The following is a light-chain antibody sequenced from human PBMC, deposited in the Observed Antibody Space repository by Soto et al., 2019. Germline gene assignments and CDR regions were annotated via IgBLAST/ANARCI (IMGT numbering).Light chain of an antibody. Sequence: EIVMTQSPATLSVSPGERATLSCRASQSVSSNLAWYQQKPGQAPRLLMYGASTRATGIPDRFSGSGSGSDFTLIISRLEPEDFAVYFCQQYGVSPQSFGPGTKVDI. CDR2: GAS. CDR1: QSVSSN. CDR3: QQYGVSPQS. J-gene: IGKJ3*01. V-gene: IGKV3-20*01.